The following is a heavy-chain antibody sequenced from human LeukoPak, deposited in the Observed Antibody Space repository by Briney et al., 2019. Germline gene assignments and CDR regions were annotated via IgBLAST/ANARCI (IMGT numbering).Heavy chain of an antibody. D-gene: IGHD1-26*01. Sequence: GGSLRLSCEVSGFIFSNYGMHWVRQAPGKGLEWVALIWYDGRTKFHADSVRGRFTISRDNAKNSLYLQMNSLRAEDTALYYCAKDVGATPDASDYWGQGTLVTVSS. V-gene: IGHV3-30*02. CDR3: AKDVGATPDASDY. J-gene: IGHJ4*02. CDR1: GFIFSNYG. CDR2: IWYDGRTK.